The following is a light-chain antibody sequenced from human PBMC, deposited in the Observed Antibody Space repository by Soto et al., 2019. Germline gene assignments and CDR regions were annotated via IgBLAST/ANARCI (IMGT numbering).Light chain of an antibody. J-gene: IGKJ1*01. Sequence: DIQMTQSPSTLSASVGDRVTITCRASESISSWLAWYQQKPGKAPKLLIYKEASLESGVPSRFSGSGTGTEFTLTLSSLQPDDFDTDFCQQYNTYPTWTFGQGTKVEIK. CDR3: QQYNTYPTWT. CDR1: ESISSW. CDR2: KEA. V-gene: IGKV1-5*03.